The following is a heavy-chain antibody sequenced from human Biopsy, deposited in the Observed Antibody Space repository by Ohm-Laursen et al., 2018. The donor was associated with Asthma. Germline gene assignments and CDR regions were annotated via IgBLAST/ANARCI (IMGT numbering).Heavy chain of an antibody. CDR1: GYTFNSAG. CDR3: AREVSTVDYGYYYLAMDV. J-gene: IGHJ6*02. CDR2: ISVYNGNT. Sequence: ASVKVSCKTSGYTFNSAGITWVRQAPGQGLEWMGWISVYNGNTKVAQKLQDRVTMITDTSTSTAYMELRSLRSDDTAVYYCAREVSTVDYGYYYLAMDVWGQGTTVTVSS. D-gene: IGHD4-17*01. V-gene: IGHV1-18*01.